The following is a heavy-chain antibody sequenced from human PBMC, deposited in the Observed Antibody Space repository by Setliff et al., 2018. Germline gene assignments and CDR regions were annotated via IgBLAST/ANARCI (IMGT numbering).Heavy chain of an antibody. Sequence: GGSLRLSCAASGFTFSSYTMSWVRQAPGKGLEWVSAISGSGGNTYYADSVKGRFTISRDNSNNTLYLQMNSLRADDTATYYCTTSPISSGWHSNFDYNMDVWGQGTTVTVSS. J-gene: IGHJ6*02. CDR1: GFTFSSYT. CDR2: ISGSGGNT. CDR3: TTSPISSGWHSNFDYNMDV. V-gene: IGHV3-23*01. D-gene: IGHD6-19*01.